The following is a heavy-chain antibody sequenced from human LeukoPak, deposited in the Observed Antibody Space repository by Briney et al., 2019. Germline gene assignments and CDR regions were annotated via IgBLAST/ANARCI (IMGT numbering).Heavy chain of an antibody. CDR3: ARVTGVRNLYYDSRRGWFDP. CDR2: IIPIFGTA. J-gene: IGHJ5*02. CDR1: GGTFSSYA. Sequence: SVKVSCKASGGTFSSYAISWVRQAPGQGLEWMGGIIPIFGTANYAQKFQGRVTITTDESTSTAYMELSSLRSEDTAVYYCARVTGVRNLYYDSRRGWFDPWGQGTLVTVSS. V-gene: IGHV1-69*05. D-gene: IGHD3-22*01.